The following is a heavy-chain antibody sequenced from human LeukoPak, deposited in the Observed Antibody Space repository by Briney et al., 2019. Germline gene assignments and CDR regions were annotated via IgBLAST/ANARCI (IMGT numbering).Heavy chain of an antibody. Sequence: GGSLRLSCGASGFSFSSYWMHWVRQAPGKGLMWVSRVNNDGSSTTYADSVEGRFTISRDNAKNSLYLQMNSLRAEDTAVYYCARGRAKYQLPDYWGQGTLVTVSS. V-gene: IGHV3-74*01. CDR2: VNNDGSST. D-gene: IGHD2-2*01. J-gene: IGHJ4*02. CDR3: ARGRAKYQLPDY. CDR1: GFSFSSYW.